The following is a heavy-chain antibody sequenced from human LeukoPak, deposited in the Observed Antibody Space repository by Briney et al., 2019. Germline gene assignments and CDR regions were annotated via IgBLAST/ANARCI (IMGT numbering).Heavy chain of an antibody. V-gene: IGHV3-30*14. CDR2: ISSRGSMK. J-gene: IGHJ4*02. Sequence: GGSLRLSCTASGFTFSSYAMNWVRQAPGKGLEWVAFISSRGSMKYYADSVKGRFTISRDNSKRTLFLQMNSLRAEDTAVYYCAKVHYTASFPGSFPGRNYFDSWGQGSLVTVSS. CDR3: AKVHYTASFPGSFPGRNYFDS. CDR1: GFTFSSYA. D-gene: IGHD1-26*01.